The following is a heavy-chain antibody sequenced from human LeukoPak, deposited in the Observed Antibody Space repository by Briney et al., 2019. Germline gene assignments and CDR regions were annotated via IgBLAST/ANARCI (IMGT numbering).Heavy chain of an antibody. J-gene: IGHJ3*02. D-gene: IGHD2-2*02. CDR1: GFTFDDYA. CDR3: AKVFCSSTSCYTGDDAFDI. CDR2: ISWNSGSI. V-gene: IGHV3-9*01. Sequence: GRSLRLSCAASGFTFDDYAMHWVRQAPGKGLEWASGISWNSGSIGYADSVKGRFTISRDNAKNSLYLQMNSLRAEDTALYYCAKVFCSSTSCYTGDDAFDIWGQGTMVTVSS.